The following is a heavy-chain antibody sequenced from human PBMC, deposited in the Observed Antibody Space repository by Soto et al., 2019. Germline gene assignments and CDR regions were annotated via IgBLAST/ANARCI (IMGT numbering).Heavy chain of an antibody. V-gene: IGHV1-2*04. CDR3: ARNPPYCSSTSCYAEKGVDYGMDV. J-gene: IGHJ6*02. Sequence: QVQLVQSGAEVKKPGASVKVSCKASGYTFTGYYMHWVRQAPGQGLEWMGWINPNSGGTNYAQKFQGWVTMTRDTSISTAYMELSRLRSDDTAVYYCARNPPYCSSTSCYAEKGVDYGMDVWGQGTTVTVSS. CDR2: INPNSGGT. D-gene: IGHD2-2*01. CDR1: GYTFTGYY.